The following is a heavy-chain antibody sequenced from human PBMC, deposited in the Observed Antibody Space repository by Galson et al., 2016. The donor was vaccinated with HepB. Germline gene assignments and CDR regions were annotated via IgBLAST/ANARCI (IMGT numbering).Heavy chain of an antibody. D-gene: IGHD1-26*01. CDR2: IDPSGEST. J-gene: IGHJ6*02. V-gene: IGHV1-46*03. CDR1: GFALTTSY. Sequence: SVKVSCKASGFALTTSYVHWVRQAPGQGPEWLGIIDPSGESTTYSHRLQGRVPLTRDTSTSTVYMELTSLTSEDTAVYFCARDQWGFDIFLGRWQRTDPHYDGLDVWGQGTTVSVSS. CDR3: ARDQWGFDIFLGRWQRTDPHYDGLDV.